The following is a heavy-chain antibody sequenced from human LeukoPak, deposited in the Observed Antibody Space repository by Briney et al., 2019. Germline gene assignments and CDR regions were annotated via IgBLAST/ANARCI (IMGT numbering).Heavy chain of an antibody. CDR1: GFTFTSYA. V-gene: IGHV4-34*01. D-gene: IGHD3-10*01. J-gene: IGHJ4*02. CDR3: ARGRSRRMVRRGSGSYNDY. CDR2: INHSGST. Sequence: PGGSLRLSCAASGFTFTSYAMSWIRQPPGKGLEWIGEINHSGSTNYNPSLKSRVTISVDTSKNQFSLKLSSVTAADTAVYYCARGRSRRMVRRGSGSYNDYWGQGTLVTVSS.